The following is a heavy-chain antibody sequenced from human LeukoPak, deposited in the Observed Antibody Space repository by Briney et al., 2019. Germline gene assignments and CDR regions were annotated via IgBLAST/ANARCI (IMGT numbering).Heavy chain of an antibody. J-gene: IGHJ4*02. V-gene: IGHV4-4*02. CDR3: ASYGSGSYYSGFFDY. CDR2: IYHSGST. Sequence: SETLSLTCAVSGGSINSSNWWSWVRQPPGKGLEWIGEIYHSGSTNYNPSLKSRVTISVDKSKNQFSLKLSSVTAADTAVYYCASYGSGSYYSGFFDYWGQGTLVTVSS. CDR1: GGSINSSNW. D-gene: IGHD3-10*01.